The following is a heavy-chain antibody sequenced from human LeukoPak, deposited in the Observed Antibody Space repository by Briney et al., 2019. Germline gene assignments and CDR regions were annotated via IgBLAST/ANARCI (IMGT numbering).Heavy chain of an antibody. D-gene: IGHD3-22*01. CDR3: ASGGYYYGSDAFDI. CDR1: GFTFSTYG. CDR2: IWYDGSNK. V-gene: IGHV3-33*08. J-gene: IGHJ3*02. Sequence: HAGGSLRLSSAASGFTFSTYGMHWVRQAPGKGLEWVAVIWYDGSNKYYADSVKGRFTISRDNSKNTLYLQMNSLRAEDTAVYYCASGGYYYGSDAFDIWGQGTMVTVSS.